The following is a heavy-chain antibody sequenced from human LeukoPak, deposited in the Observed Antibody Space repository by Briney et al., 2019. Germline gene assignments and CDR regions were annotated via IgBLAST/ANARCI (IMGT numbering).Heavy chain of an antibody. V-gene: IGHV4-39*02. D-gene: IGHD3-22*01. Sequence: SETLSLTCTVSGGSISSSGYYWGWIRQPPGKGLEWIASIYYSGSTYYNPSLKSRVTISVDTSKNQLSLKLSSLTAADTAVYYCARDRDVVTHDYWGQGTLVTVSS. CDR1: GGSISSSGYY. J-gene: IGHJ4*02. CDR3: ARDRDVVTHDY. CDR2: IYYSGST.